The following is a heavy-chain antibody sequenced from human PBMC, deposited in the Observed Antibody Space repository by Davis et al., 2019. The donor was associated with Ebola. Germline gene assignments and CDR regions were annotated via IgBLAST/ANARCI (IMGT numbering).Heavy chain of an antibody. J-gene: IGHJ4*02. D-gene: IGHD5-18*01. CDR3: ASAGYNYATYY. CDR2: ISSSGGST. Sequence: GESLKISCAASGFTVSTYYMSWVRQAPGKGLEWVSGISSSGGSTYYADSVKGRFTISRDNAKNSLYLQMNSLRAEDTAVYYCASAGYNYATYYWGQGTLVTVSS. CDR1: GFTVSTYY. V-gene: IGHV3-11*04.